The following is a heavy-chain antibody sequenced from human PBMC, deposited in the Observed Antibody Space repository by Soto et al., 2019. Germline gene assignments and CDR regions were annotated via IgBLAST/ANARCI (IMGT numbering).Heavy chain of an antibody. CDR3: AKGVGAPRHFDY. CDR1: GFTFTNYV. V-gene: IGHV3-23*01. Sequence: VQLLGSGGGLVQPGGSLRLSCAASGFTFTNYVMAWVRQAPGEGLEWVAIISPSGGSSDYADSVKGRFTISRDNSKNTLYLQMNSLRAEDTAAYYCAKGVGAPRHFDYWGQGTLVTVSS. J-gene: IGHJ4*02. CDR2: ISPSGGSS. D-gene: IGHD1-26*01.